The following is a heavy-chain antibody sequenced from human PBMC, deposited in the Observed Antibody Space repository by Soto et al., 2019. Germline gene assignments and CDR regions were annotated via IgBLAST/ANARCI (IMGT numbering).Heavy chain of an antibody. Sequence: EVQLLECGGGLGQPGGSLRLSCAASGFTFSSYAMTWVRQAPGRGLEWVSAISGTGSPTYYADSVMGRFTISRDNSKNTLYLQMNSLRADDTAVYYCARDMSGGTYNYYYGMDVWGQGTTVTVSS. CDR1: GFTFSSYA. V-gene: IGHV3-23*01. CDR3: ARDMSGGTYNYYYGMDV. J-gene: IGHJ6*02. D-gene: IGHD1-26*01. CDR2: ISGTGSPT.